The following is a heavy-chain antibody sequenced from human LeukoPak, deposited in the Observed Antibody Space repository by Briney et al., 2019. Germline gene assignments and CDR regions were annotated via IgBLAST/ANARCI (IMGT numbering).Heavy chain of an antibody. CDR1: GYSISSGYY. V-gene: IGHV4-38-2*01. D-gene: IGHD2-21*02. Sequence: SETLSLTCAVSGYSISSGYYWGWIRQPPGKGLEWIGSIYHSGSTYYDPSLKSRVTISVDTSKNQFSLKLSSVTAADTAVYYCARTFSETATFDYWGQGTLVTVSS. J-gene: IGHJ4*02. CDR2: IYHSGST. CDR3: ARTFSETATFDY.